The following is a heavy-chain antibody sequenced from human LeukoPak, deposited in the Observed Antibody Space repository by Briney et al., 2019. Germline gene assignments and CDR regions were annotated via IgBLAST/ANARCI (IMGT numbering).Heavy chain of an antibody. CDR2: INPGDGRT. V-gene: IGHV1-46*01. J-gene: IGHJ4*02. CDR1: GYTFTSYY. Sequence: ASVKVSCKASGYTFTSYYMHWVRQAPGQGLEWMGIINPGDGRTTYPQKFQGRVTMTRDTSTSTVYMELSSLRSEDTAVYYCAGDLSGNHYGHFDYWGQGTLVTVSS. D-gene: IGHD1-26*01. CDR3: AGDLSGNHYGHFDY.